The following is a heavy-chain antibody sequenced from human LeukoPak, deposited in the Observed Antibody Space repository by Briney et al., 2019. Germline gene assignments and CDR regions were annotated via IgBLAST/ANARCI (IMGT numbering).Heavy chain of an antibody. J-gene: IGHJ6*02. Sequence: GGSLRLSCAASGFTFGNAWMSWVRQAPGKGLEWVGRIKSKTDGGTTDYAAPVKGRFTISRDDSRNTLYLQMNSLRAEDTAVYYCASATSSGYYYYGMDVWGQGTTVTVSS. CDR3: ASATSSGYYYYGMDV. V-gene: IGHV3-15*01. D-gene: IGHD6-25*01. CDR1: GFTFGNAW. CDR2: IKSKTDGGTT.